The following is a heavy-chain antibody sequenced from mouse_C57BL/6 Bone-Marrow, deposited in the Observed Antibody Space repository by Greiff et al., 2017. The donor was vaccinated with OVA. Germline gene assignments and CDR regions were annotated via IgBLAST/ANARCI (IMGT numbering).Heavy chain of an antibody. Sequence: VHVKQSGAELVRPGASVKLSCTASGFNIKDYYMHWVKQRPEQGLEWIGRIDPEDGDTEYAPKFQGKATMTADTSSNTAYLQLSSLTSEDTAVYYCTTGWLLRRAWFAYWGQGTLVTVSA. CDR3: TTGWLLRRAWFAY. CDR1: GFNIKDYY. J-gene: IGHJ3*01. V-gene: IGHV14-1*01. D-gene: IGHD2-3*01. CDR2: IDPEDGDT.